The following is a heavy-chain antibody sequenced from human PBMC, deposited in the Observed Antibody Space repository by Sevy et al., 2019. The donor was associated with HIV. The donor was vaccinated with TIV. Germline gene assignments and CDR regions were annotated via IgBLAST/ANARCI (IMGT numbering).Heavy chain of an antibody. J-gene: IGHJ2*01. CDR1: GYTFDNYD. Sequence: ASVKVSCQASGYTFDNYDSNWVRQATGQGLEWMGWMNPNNGNTGYAEKFQGRVTMSRVSSIRTAYMELNGLTSEDTAVYYCTRGLSFTYAKRGDWLNWYFDVWGRGTLVTVSS. V-gene: IGHV1-8*01. CDR2: MNPNNGNT. CDR3: TRGLSFTYAKRGDWLNWYFDV. D-gene: IGHD2-21*02.